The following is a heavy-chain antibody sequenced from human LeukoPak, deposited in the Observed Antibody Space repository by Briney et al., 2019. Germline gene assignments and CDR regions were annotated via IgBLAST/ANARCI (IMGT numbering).Heavy chain of an antibody. CDR3: AGDSSGYYFRDH. Sequence: SETLSLTCTVSGGSITTSYCSWIRQPPGKGLEGFGYIYYTGRTYYNPSLKRRLTISLDTSKNQFSLRLSSVTAADTAVYYCAGDSSGYYFRDHWGQGTLVTASS. D-gene: IGHD3-22*01. CDR1: GGSITTSY. J-gene: IGHJ4*02. CDR2: IYYTGRT. V-gene: IGHV4-59*03.